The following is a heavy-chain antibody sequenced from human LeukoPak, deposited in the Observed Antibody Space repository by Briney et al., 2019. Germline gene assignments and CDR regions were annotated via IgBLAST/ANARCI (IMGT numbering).Heavy chain of an antibody. CDR2: IYYSGST. J-gene: IGHJ4*02. CDR1: GGSISSSSYY. CDR3: ARTRRGYSYGFVY. V-gene: IGHV4-39*01. Sequence: SETLSLTCTVSGGSISSSSYYWGWIRQPPGKGLEWIGSIYYSGSTYYNPSLKSRVTISVDTSKNQFSLKLSSVTAADTAVYYCARTRRGYSYGFVYWGQGTLVTVSS. D-gene: IGHD5-18*01.